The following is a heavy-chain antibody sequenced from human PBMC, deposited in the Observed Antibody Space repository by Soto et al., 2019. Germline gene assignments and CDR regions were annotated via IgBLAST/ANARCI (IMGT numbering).Heavy chain of an antibody. V-gene: IGHV3-30*18. Sequence: GGSLRLSCAASGFTFSSYGMHWVRQAPGKGLEWVAVISYDGSNKYYADSVKGRFTISRDNYKNTLYLQMNSLRAEDTAVYYCAKVAYYYDSSGYYYFDYWGQGTLVTVSS. CDR1: GFTFSSYG. CDR2: ISYDGSNK. CDR3: AKVAYYYDSSGYYYFDY. J-gene: IGHJ4*02. D-gene: IGHD3-22*01.